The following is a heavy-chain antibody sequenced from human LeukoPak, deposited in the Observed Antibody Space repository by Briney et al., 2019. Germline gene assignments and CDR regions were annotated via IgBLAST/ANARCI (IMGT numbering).Heavy chain of an antibody. CDR2: IDHSGST. D-gene: IGHD6-19*01. CDR3: ARDCVAVAGNDWFDP. V-gene: IGHV4-34*01. CDR1: GGSFIDYY. J-gene: IGHJ5*02. Sequence: SETLSLTCAVYGGSFIDYYWSWLRQPPGKGLEWIGEIDHSGSTTYNPSLKSRVTMSVDTSKNQFSLKLSSVTAADTAVYYCARDCVAVAGNDWFDPWGQGTLVTVSS.